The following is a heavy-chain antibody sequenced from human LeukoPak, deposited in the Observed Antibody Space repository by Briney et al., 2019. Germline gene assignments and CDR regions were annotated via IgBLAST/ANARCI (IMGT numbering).Heavy chain of an antibody. CDR3: AKDPIVVVPAVPDY. J-gene: IGHJ4*02. CDR1: GFTFSSYA. CDR2: ISGSGGNT. V-gene: IGHV3-23*01. D-gene: IGHD2-2*01. Sequence: GGSLRLSCAASGFTFSSYAMTWVRQAPGKGLEWVSGISGSGGNTYYTDSVRGRLSISRGNSKNTLYLQMNSLRAEDTAVYYCAKDPIVVVPAVPDYWGQGTLVTVSS.